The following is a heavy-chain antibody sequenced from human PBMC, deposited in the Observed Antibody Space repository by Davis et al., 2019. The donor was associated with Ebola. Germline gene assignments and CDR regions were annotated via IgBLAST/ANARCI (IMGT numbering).Heavy chain of an antibody. D-gene: IGHD3-9*01. Sequence: GESLKISCAASGFTFSSYSINWVRQAPGKGLEWVSSISSSSGFISYADSVKGRFTISRDNAKNSLYLQMNSLRAEDTAVYYCARDDRTDYDILTGYHGYWGQGTLVTVSS. J-gene: IGHJ4*02. CDR3: ARDDRTDYDILTGYHGY. CDR2: ISSSSGFI. CDR1: GFTFSSYS. V-gene: IGHV3-21*01.